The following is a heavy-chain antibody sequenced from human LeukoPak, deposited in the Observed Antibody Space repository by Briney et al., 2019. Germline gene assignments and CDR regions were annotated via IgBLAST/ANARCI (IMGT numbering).Heavy chain of an antibody. CDR1: GYTLTELS. Sequence: GASVKVSCKVSGYTLTELSMHWVRQAPGKGLEWMGGFDPEDGETIYAQKFQGRVIMTRDTSTSTVYMELSSLRSEDTAVYYCARSYRRGSSDYYYYMDVWGKGTTVTVPS. J-gene: IGHJ6*03. CDR2: FDPEDGET. CDR3: ARSYRRGSSDYYYYMDV. D-gene: IGHD3-10*01. V-gene: IGHV1-24*01.